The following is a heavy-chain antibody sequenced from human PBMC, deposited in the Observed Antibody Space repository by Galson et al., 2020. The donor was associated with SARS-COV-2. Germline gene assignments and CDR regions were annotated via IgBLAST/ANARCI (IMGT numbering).Heavy chain of an antibody. D-gene: IGHD6-13*01. Sequence: SVKVSCKASGGTFSSYAISWVRQAPGQGLEWMGGIIPIFGTANYAQKFQGRVTITADESTSTAYMELSSLRSEDTAVYYCARSGIAAAGSGTLCMDVWGQGTTVTVSS. J-gene: IGHJ6*02. CDR3: ARSGIAAAGSGTLCMDV. CDR1: GGTFSSYA. V-gene: IGHV1-69*13. CDR2: IIPIFGTA.